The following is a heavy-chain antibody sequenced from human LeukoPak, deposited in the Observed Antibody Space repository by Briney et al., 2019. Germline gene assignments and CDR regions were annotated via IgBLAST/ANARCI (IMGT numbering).Heavy chain of an antibody. V-gene: IGHV4-30-2*01. J-gene: IGHJ6*02. CDR3: ARGPGTLYYYYYGMDV. CDR1: GGSISSGGYS. Sequence: SQTLSLTCAVSGGSISSGGYSWSWIRQPPGKGLEWIGYIYHSGSTYYNPSLESRVTISVDTSKNQFSLKLSSVTAADTAVYYCARGPGTLYYYYYGMDVWGQGTTVTVSS. CDR2: IYHSGST.